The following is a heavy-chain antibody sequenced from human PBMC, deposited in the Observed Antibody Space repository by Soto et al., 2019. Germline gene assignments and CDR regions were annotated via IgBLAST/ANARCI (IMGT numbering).Heavy chain of an antibody. V-gene: IGHV4-38-2*01. J-gene: IGHJ5*02. CDR3: ARSPTIAAAGKTARGWFDP. D-gene: IGHD6-13*01. Sequence: SETLSLACAVSGYSISSGYYWGWIRQPPGKGLEWIGSIYHSGSTYYNPSLKSRVTISVDTSKNQFSLKLSSVTAADTAVYYCARSPTIAAAGKTARGWFDPWGQGTLVTVSS. CDR1: GYSISSGYY. CDR2: IYHSGST.